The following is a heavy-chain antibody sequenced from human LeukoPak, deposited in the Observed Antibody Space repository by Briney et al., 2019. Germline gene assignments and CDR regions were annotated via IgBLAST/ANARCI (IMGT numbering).Heavy chain of an antibody. Sequence: GGSLRLSCAASGFTFSSYGMHWARQAPGKGLEWVAVISYDGSNKYYADSVKGRFTISRDNAKNTLYLQMNSLRAEDTAVYYCAKGEYYHEPASAFDIWGQGTMVTVSS. J-gene: IGHJ3*02. CDR1: GFTFSSYG. CDR3: AKGEYYHEPASAFDI. V-gene: IGHV3-30*18. CDR2: ISYDGSNK. D-gene: IGHD2/OR15-2a*01.